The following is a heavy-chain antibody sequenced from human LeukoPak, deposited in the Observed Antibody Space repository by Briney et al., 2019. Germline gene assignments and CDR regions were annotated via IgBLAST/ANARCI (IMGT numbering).Heavy chain of an antibody. CDR1: GASISSGIYS. Sequence: SETLSLTCAVSGASISSGIYSWGWIRQPPGKGLEWIGTIYYTGRTYYNPSLKSRVTISVDTSNNQFSLRLSSVTAADTAVYYCARGGYYDSSGRSFDYWGQGTLVTVSS. D-gene: IGHD3-22*01. CDR2: IYYTGRT. J-gene: IGHJ4*02. CDR3: ARGGYYDSSGRSFDY. V-gene: IGHV4-39*01.